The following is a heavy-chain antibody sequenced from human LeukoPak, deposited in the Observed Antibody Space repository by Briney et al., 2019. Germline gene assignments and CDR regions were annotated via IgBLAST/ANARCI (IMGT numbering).Heavy chain of an antibody. CDR2: IYYSGST. CDR3: ASENIAMAGITD. D-gene: IGHD6-19*01. V-gene: IGHV4-30-4*02. J-gene: IGHJ4*02. Sequence: PSETLSLTCTVAVGSISSGDYYWSWLRQPPGKGLEWIGYIYYSGSTYYNPSLKSRVTISVDTSKNQFSLKLSSVTAADTAVYYCASENIAMAGITDWGQGTLVTVSS. CDR1: VGSISSGDYY.